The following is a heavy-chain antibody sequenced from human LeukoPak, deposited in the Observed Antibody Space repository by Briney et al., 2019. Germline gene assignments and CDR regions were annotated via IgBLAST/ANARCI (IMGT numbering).Heavy chain of an antibody. CDR1: GFTFSNAW. Sequence: GGSLRLSCAASGFTFSNAWMSWVRQAPGKGLEWVGRIKSKTDGGTTDYAAPVKGRFTISKDDSKKTLYLQMNSLKTEDTAVYYCTTDGRYCSGGSCYSELVYWGQGTLVTVSS. J-gene: IGHJ4*02. D-gene: IGHD2-15*01. V-gene: IGHV3-15*01. CDR3: TTDGRYCSGGSCYSELVY. CDR2: IKSKTDGGTT.